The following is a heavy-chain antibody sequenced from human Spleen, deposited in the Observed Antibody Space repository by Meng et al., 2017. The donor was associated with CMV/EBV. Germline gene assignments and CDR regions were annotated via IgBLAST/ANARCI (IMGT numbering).Heavy chain of an antibody. CDR2: ISSGGSTM. V-gene: IGHV3-48*03. Sequence: GESLKISCAASGFAFSTYEMNWVRQAPGKGLEWVSYISSGGSTMFYADSMKGRFTISRDNAKNSLYLQMNRLRAEDTAVYYCARGIVEIHWGPGTLVTVSS. CDR3: ARGIVEIH. D-gene: IGHD1-26*01. CDR1: GFAFSTYE. J-gene: IGHJ4*02.